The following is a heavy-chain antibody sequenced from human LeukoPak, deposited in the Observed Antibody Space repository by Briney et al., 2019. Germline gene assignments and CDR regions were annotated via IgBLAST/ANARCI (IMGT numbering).Heavy chain of an antibody. CDR2: INHSGST. CDR3: ARRDEGGIDY. J-gene: IGHJ4*02. CDR1: GGSFSGYY. V-gene: IGHV4-34*01. Sequence: SETLSLTCAVYGGSFSGYYWSWIRQPPGKGLEWIGEINHSGSTNYNPSLKSRVTISVDTSKKQFSLKLSFVTAADTAVYYCARRDEGGIDYWGQGTLVTVSS. D-gene: IGHD1-26*01.